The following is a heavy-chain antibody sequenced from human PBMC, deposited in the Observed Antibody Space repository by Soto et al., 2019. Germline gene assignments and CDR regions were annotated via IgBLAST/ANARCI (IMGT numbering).Heavy chain of an antibody. D-gene: IGHD6-13*01. CDR1: GFAFDDYV. CDR2: ITWNGGTI. J-gene: IGHJ5*02. CDR3: AKGGSAALIAPSGRDNWFDP. V-gene: IGHV3-9*01. Sequence: LRLSCAASGFAFDDYVMHWVRQPPGRGLEWVSGITWNGGTIRYVDSVKGRFTTSRDNAENSLYLQMNSLRPEDTAVYYCAKGGSAALIAPSGRDNWFDPWGQGTQVTVSS.